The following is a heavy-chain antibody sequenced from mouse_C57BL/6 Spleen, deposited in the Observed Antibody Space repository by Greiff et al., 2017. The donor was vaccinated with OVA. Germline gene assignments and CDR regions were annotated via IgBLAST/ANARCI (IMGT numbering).Heavy chain of an antibody. CDR2: ISSGSSTI. V-gene: IGHV5-17*01. J-gene: IGHJ2*01. CDR3: ARGSNSLYYFDY. Sequence: EVQRVESGGGLVKPGGSLKLSCAASGFTFSDYGMHWVRQAPETGLEWVAYISSGSSTIYYADTVKGRFTISRDNAKNTLFLQMTSLRSEDTAMYYCARGSNSLYYFDYWGQGTTLTVSS. CDR1: GFTFSDYG. D-gene: IGHD2-5*01.